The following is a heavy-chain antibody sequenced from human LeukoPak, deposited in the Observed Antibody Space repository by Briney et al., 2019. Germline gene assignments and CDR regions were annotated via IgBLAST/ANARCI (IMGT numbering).Heavy chain of an antibody. J-gene: IGHJ4*02. CDR1: GFTFSSYG. CDR3: ARDLWTSGGAVAGTDY. D-gene: IGHD6-19*01. CDR2: IRYDGSNK. Sequence: GGSLRLSCAASGFTFSSYGMHWVRQAPGKGLEWVAFIRYDGSNKYYADSVKGRFTISRDNSKNTLYLQMNRLRAEDTAVYYCARDLWTSGGAVAGTDYWGQGTLVTVSS. V-gene: IGHV3-30*02.